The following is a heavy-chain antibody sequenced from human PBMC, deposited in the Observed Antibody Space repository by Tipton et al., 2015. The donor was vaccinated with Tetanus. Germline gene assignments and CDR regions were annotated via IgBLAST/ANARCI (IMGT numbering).Heavy chain of an antibody. CDR1: GYTFTSYY. V-gene: IGHV1-46*01. CDR3: AREGIMITFGGVIPTYYFVY. D-gene: IGHD3-16*02. Sequence: QSGAEVKKPGASVRVSCKASGYTFTSYYIHWVQQAPGQGLEWMGIINPSGGSTSYAQKFQGRVTMTRDTSTSTVYMELSSLRSEDTAVYYCAREGIMITFGGVIPTYYFVYWGQGTLVTVSS. J-gene: IGHJ4*02. CDR2: INPSGGST.